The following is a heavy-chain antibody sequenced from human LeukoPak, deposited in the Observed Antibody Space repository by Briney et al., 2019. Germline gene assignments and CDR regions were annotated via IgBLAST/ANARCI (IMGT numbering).Heavy chain of an antibody. J-gene: IGHJ4*02. D-gene: IGHD3-22*01. CDR3: ARELLYYYDSSGYYPDY. CDR1: GFTFSSYS. CDR2: TSSSSSYI. V-gene: IGHV3-21*01. Sequence: GGSLRLSCAASGFTFSSYSMIWVRQAPGKGLEWVSSTSSSSSYIYYADSVKGRFTISRDNAKNTLYLQMNSLRAEDTAVYYCARELLYYYDSSGYYPDYWGQGTLVTVSS.